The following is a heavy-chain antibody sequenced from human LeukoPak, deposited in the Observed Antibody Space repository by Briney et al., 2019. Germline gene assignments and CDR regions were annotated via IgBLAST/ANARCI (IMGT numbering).Heavy chain of an antibody. Sequence: SETLSLTCAVSGYSISSGYYWGWIRQPPGTGLEWIGSIYHSGSTYYNPSLKSRVTISVDTSKNQFSLKLSSVTAADTAVYYCARGTPYDSSGYYFDYWGQGTLVTVSS. J-gene: IGHJ4*02. D-gene: IGHD3-22*01. CDR2: IYHSGST. CDR1: GYSISSGYY. CDR3: ARGTPYDSSGYYFDY. V-gene: IGHV4-38-2*01.